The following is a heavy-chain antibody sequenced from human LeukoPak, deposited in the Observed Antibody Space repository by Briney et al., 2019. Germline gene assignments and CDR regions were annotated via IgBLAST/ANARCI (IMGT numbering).Heavy chain of an antibody. CDR3: ARDPYRDNFFDP. D-gene: IGHD1-26*01. V-gene: IGHV4-59*01. J-gene: IGHJ5*02. Sequence: SKTLSLTCTVSGGSISGSYWSWVRQPPGKGLEWIGSFYYSGNTNYNPSLKSRVTISVDTSKNQFSLNLGSVTAADTAVYYCARDPYRDNFFDPWGQGTLVTVSS. CDR1: GGSISGSY. CDR2: FYYSGNT.